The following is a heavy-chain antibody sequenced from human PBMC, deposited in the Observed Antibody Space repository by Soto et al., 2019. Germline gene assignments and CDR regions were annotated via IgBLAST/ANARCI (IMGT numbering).Heavy chain of an antibody. CDR1: GVTFSSYA. J-gene: IGHJ6*02. Sequence: SVKVSSKASGVTFSSYAISWVRHAPGQGLEWMGGIIPIFGTANYAQKFQGRVTITADESTSTAYMELSSLRSEDTAVYCCASPLQPTYYDFWSGYYSPPWDYYYGMDVWGQGTTVTVSS. CDR3: ASPLQPTYYDFWSGYYSPPWDYYYGMDV. CDR2: IIPIFGTA. D-gene: IGHD3-3*01. V-gene: IGHV1-69*13.